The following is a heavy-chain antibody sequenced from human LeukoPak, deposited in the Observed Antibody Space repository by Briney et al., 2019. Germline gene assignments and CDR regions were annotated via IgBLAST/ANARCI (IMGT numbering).Heavy chain of an antibody. Sequence: GASVKVSCKASGYTFTSYYMHWVRQAPGQGLEWMGIINPSGGSTSYAQKFQGRVTMTRDTSTSTVYMELSSLRSEDTAVYYCARDSPYALYVEMAAGGAFDIWGQGTMVTVSS. CDR1: GYTFTSYY. CDR3: ARDSPYALYVEMAAGGAFDI. D-gene: IGHD5-24*01. CDR2: INPSGGST. V-gene: IGHV1-46*01. J-gene: IGHJ3*02.